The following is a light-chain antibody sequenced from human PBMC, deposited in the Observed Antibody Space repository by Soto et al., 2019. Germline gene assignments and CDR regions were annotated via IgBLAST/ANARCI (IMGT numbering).Light chain of an antibody. Sequence: VVFTQSPAALSFSPVERGTRSWRASQSVSSYLAWYQQKPGQAPRLLIYDASNRATGIPARFSGSGSGTEFTLTISSLQSEDFAVYYCQQYNNWPITFGQGTRLEI. CDR3: QQYNNWPIT. CDR1: QSVSSY. CDR2: DAS. J-gene: IGKJ5*01. V-gene: IGKV3-11*01.